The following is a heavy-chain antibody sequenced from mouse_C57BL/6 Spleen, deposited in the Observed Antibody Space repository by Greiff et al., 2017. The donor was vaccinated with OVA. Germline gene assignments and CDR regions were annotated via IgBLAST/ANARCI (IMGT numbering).Heavy chain of an antibody. J-gene: IGHJ4*01. D-gene: IGHD1-1*01. CDR1: GYAFTNYL. V-gene: IGHV1-54*01. Sequence: QVQLQQSGAELVRPGTSVKVSCKASGYAFTNYLIEWVKQRPGQGLEWIGVLNPGSGGTNYNEKFKGKATVTADKSSSTAYMQLSSLTSEDSAVYFCARGDYYGSREDYYAMDYWGQGTSVTVAS. CDR2: LNPGSGGT. CDR3: ARGDYYGSREDYYAMDY.